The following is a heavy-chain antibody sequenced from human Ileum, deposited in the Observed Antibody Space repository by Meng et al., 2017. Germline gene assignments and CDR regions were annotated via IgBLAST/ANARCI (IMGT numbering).Heavy chain of an antibody. J-gene: IGHJ4*02. Sequence: QVRLQDSGPGLVRPSGTLALTCASFSGSISSNTYWSWVRQPPGKGLEWIGQISHSGSAYYNPSLKSRVTMSVDKSKSQFSLMLTSVTAADTAIYYCARHGGYSQDFWGQGTLVTSPQ. CDR2: ISHSGSA. D-gene: IGHD4-23*01. V-gene: IGHV4-4*02. CDR1: SGSISSNTY. CDR3: ARHGGYSQDF.